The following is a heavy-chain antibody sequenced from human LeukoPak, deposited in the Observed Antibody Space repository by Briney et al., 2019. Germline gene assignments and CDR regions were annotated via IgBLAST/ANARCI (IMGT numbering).Heavy chain of an antibody. CDR1: GGTFSSYA. V-gene: IGHV1-18*01. J-gene: IGHJ4*02. Sequence: ASVKVSCKASGGTFSSYAISWVRQAPGQGLEWMGWISAYNGNTNYAQKLQGRVTMTTDTSTSTAYMELRSLRSDDTAVCYCARERRRGYYFDYWGQGTLVTVSS. D-gene: IGHD3-10*01. CDR3: ARERRRGYYFDY. CDR2: ISAYNGNT.